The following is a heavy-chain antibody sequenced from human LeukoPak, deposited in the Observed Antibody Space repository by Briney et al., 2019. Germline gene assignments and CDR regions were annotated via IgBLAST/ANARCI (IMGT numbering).Heavy chain of an antibody. CDR2: IYNSGST. Sequence: SETLSLTCTVSGGSISSYYWSWIRQPAGKGLEWIGHIYNSGSTNYNPSLKGRVTMSVATSKNQFSLHLNSVTAADTAVYYCARSAFLVTAPGLYYFDYWGQGTLVAVSS. CDR1: GGSISSYY. J-gene: IGHJ4*02. CDR3: ARSAFLVTAPGLYYFDY. D-gene: IGHD6-13*01. V-gene: IGHV4-4*07.